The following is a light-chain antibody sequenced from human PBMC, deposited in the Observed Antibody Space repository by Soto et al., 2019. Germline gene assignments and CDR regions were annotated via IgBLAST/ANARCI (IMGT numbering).Light chain of an antibody. CDR3: QQYTSSPPMST. J-gene: IGKJ2*01. V-gene: IGKV3-20*01. CDR2: GTS. Sequence: DIVLTQSPGTLSLSPGERATLSCRASQSISNRYLAWYHQKPGQAPRLLIYGTSNRATGIPDRFSGSGSGTDFTLTISRLEPEDFALYYCQQYTSSPPMSTFGHGTRLEI. CDR1: QSISNRY.